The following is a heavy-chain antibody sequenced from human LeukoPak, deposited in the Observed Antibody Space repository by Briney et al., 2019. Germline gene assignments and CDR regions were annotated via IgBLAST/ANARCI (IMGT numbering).Heavy chain of an antibody. CDR3: GRGMRDYYGLDY. D-gene: IGHD3-10*01. J-gene: IGHJ4*02. CDR2: TNSDGSTT. Sequence: GGSLRLSCAASGFTFSSYAMSWVRQAPGKGLVWVSHTNSDGSTTDYADSVRGRFTISRDNAENTLYLQMNSLTVEDTAVYYCGRGMRDYYGLDYWGQGILVTVSS. V-gene: IGHV3-74*01. CDR1: GFTFSSYA.